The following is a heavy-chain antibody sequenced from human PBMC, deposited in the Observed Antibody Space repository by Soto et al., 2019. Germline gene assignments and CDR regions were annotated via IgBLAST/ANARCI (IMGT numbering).Heavy chain of an antibody. J-gene: IGHJ4*02. D-gene: IGHD1-26*01. CDR1: EYTFTGYY. Sequence: ASVKVSCKASEYTFTGYYMHWVRQAPGQGLEWMGWINPNSGGTNFAQKFQGWVTMTRDTSISTAYMELSRLRSDDTAVYYCARDSVSRSWEQTFDYWGQGTLVTVSS. CDR3: ARDSVSRSWEQTFDY. V-gene: IGHV1-2*04. CDR2: INPNSGGT.